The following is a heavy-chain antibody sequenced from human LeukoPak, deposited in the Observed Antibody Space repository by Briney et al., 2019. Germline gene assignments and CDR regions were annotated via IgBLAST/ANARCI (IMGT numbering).Heavy chain of an antibody. CDR3: ARGSNWLDP. J-gene: IGHJ5*02. CDR2: IYYSGST. CDR1: GDSISNYY. V-gene: IGHV4-59*01. D-gene: IGHD6-6*01. Sequence: SETLSLTCGVPGDSISNYYWSWIRQPPGKGLEWIGYIYYSGSTNYNPTLKSRVTISKDTSKKQMSLKLNSVTAADTAVYYCARGSNWLDPWGQGTLVTVSS.